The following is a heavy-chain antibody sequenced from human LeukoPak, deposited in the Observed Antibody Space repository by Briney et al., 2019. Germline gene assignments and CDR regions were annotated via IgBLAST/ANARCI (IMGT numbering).Heavy chain of an antibody. Sequence: GGSLRLSCVASGLSFSSLWMSWVRQAPGKGLEWVSSISSSSSYIYYADSVKGRSTISRDNAKNSLYLQMNSLRAEDTAVYYCARDEMVRGVGFSKVWGQGTLVTVSS. CDR2: ISSSSSYI. CDR1: GLSFSSLW. V-gene: IGHV3-21*01. J-gene: IGHJ4*02. CDR3: ARDEMVRGVGFSKV. D-gene: IGHD3-10*01.